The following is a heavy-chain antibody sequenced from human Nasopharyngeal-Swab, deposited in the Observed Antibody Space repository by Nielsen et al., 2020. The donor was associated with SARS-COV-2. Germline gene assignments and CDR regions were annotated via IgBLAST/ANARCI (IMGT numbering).Heavy chain of an antibody. D-gene: IGHD5-12*01. J-gene: IGHJ4*02. V-gene: IGHV3-48*04. CDR1: GFTFSSYS. CDR2: ITSGNSV. Sequence: GESLKISCAASGFTFSSYSMNWVRQAPGKGLQWISYITSGNSVQYADSVRGRFTISRDNAKNSLYLQMNSLTAEDTAVYYCARERGGGYGDYWGQGTLVTVSS. CDR3: ARERGGGYGDY.